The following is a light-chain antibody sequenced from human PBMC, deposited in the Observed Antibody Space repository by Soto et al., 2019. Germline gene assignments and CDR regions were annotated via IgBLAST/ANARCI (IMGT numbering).Light chain of an antibody. CDR2: GNS. V-gene: IGLV1-40*01. CDR3: QSYDSSLSGYV. J-gene: IGLJ1*01. CDR1: SSNIGAGYD. Sequence: QSALAQPPSVSGAPRQRVTISCTGSSSNIGAGYDVHWYQQLPGTAPKLLIYGNSNRPSGVPDRFSGSKSGTSASLAITGLQAEDEADYYCQSYDSSLSGYVFGTGTKGHRP.